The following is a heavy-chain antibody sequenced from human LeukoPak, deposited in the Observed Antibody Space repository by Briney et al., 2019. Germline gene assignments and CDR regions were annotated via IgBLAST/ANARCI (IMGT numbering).Heavy chain of an antibody. Sequence: PGGSLRLSCAASGFTFSNYWMHWVRQAPSKGLVWVSRITSGGSNTIYADSVKGRFAISRDNAENTLYLQMNSLRAEDTAVYYCARVRSTFDIWGQGTMVTVSS. V-gene: IGHV3-74*01. CDR1: GFTFSNYW. CDR2: ITSGGSNT. J-gene: IGHJ3*02. CDR3: ARVRSTFDI.